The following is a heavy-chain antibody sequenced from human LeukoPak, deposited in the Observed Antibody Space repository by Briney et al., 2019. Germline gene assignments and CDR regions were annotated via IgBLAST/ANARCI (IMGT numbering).Heavy chain of an antibody. D-gene: IGHD6-19*01. Sequence: GGSLRLSCAASGFTFSTYSMNWVRQAPGKGLEWVSSISSGSSYIYYADSVKGRFTISRDNAKNSLYLQMNGLRAEDTAVYYCARNTGSTGLIRDAFDIWGQGTVVTVSS. CDR1: GFTFSTYS. CDR2: ISSGSSYI. V-gene: IGHV3-21*01. CDR3: ARNTGSTGLIRDAFDI. J-gene: IGHJ3*02.